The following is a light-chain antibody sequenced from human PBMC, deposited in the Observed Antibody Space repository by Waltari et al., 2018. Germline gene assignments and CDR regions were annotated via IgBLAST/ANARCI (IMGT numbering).Light chain of an antibody. Sequence: QSVVTQPPSASGAPGQRVTISCSGSSSNVGRNSIKWYQQLPGTAPKVVLYDIDRRPSGVPDRFSGSRSGTTASLTISGLQSEDEADYYCSVWDDSLSGPVFGGGTKLTVL. CDR1: SSNVGRNS. J-gene: IGLJ2*01. V-gene: IGLV1-44*01. CDR3: SVWDDSLSGPV. CDR2: DID.